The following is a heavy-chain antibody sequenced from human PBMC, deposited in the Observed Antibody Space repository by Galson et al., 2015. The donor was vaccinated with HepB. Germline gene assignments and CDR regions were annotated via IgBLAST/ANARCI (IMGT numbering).Heavy chain of an antibody. J-gene: IGHJ4*02. CDR2: IYSGGST. Sequence: SLRLSCAASGFTVSSNYMSWVRQAPGKGLEWVSVIYSGGSTYYADSVRGRFTISRDNSKNTLYLQMNSLRAEDTAVYYCARDLFRYCGGDCLDYWGQGTLVTVSS. CDR3: ARDLFRYCGGDCLDY. CDR1: GFTVSSNY. V-gene: IGHV3-66*01. D-gene: IGHD2-21*02.